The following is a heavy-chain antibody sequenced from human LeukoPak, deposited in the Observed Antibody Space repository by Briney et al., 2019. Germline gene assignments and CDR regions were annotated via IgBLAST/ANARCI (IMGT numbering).Heavy chain of an antibody. CDR2: ISGSGGST. J-gene: IGHJ5*02. V-gene: IGHV3-23*01. D-gene: IGHD1-26*01. Sequence: PGGSLRLSCAASGFTFSSYAVSWVRQAPGKGLEWVSAISGSGGSTYYADSVKGRFTISRDNSKNTLYLQMNSLRAEDTAVYYCAKDPSGSYYFWFDPWGQGTLVTVSS. CDR3: AKDPSGSYYFWFDP. CDR1: GFTFSSYA.